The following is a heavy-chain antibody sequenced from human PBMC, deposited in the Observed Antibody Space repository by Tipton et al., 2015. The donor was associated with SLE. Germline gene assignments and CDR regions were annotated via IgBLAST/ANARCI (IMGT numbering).Heavy chain of an antibody. J-gene: IGHJ4*02. CDR3: ARGPLVAYYYGSGSYYNPPHYFDY. Sequence: TLSLTCTVSGDSVTDSGYSWNWVRQPPGKGLEWIGEINHSGSTSYNPSLRSRVTISVDTSKNQFSLKLSSVTAADTAVYYCARGPLVAYYYGSGSYYNPPHYFDYWGQGTLVTVSS. CDR2: INHSGST. CDR1: GDSVTDSGYS. V-gene: IGHV4-34*01. D-gene: IGHD3-10*01.